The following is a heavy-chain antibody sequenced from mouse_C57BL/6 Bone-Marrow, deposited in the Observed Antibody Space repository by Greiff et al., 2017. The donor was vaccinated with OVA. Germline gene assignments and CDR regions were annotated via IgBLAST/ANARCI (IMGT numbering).Heavy chain of an antibody. CDR1: GFTFNTYA. CDR2: IRSKSSNYAT. V-gene: IGHV10-3*01. D-gene: IGHD4-1*01. CDR3: VRGRLGGPDYYAMDY. J-gene: IGHJ4*01. Sequence: EVQVVESGGGLVQPKGSLKLSCAASGFTFNTYAMHWVRQAPGKGLEWVARIRSKSSNYATYYADSVKDRFTISRDDSQSMLYLQMNNLKTEDTAMYYCVRGRLGGPDYYAMDYWGQGTSVTVSS.